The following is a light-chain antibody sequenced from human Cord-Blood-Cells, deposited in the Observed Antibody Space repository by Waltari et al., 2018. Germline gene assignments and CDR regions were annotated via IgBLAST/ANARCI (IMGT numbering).Light chain of an antibody. CDR3: SSYTSSSLYV. Sequence: QSALTQPASVSGSPGQSITISCTGTSSDVGGYNYVSWYQQHPGKAPKLMIYEVSNRPSGVSNRFSGSKSGNTASLTISGIQAEDEADYYCSSYTSSSLYVFGTGTKVTVL. CDR1: SSDVGGYNY. J-gene: IGLJ1*01. CDR2: EVS. V-gene: IGLV2-14*01.